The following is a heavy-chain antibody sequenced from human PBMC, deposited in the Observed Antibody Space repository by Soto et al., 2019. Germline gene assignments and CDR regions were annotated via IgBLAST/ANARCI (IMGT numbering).Heavy chain of an antibody. CDR2: IIPILGIA. Sequence: QVQLVQSGAEVKKPGSSVKVSCKASGGTFSSYTISWVRQAPGQGLEWMGRIIPILGIANYAQKFQGRVTITADKYTRTEYMERSRLKAKDTAVYYCARAPGMATISRPFDYWGQGTLVTVSS. D-gene: IGHD5-12*01. J-gene: IGHJ4*02. CDR1: GGTFSSYT. V-gene: IGHV1-69*02. CDR3: ARAPGMATISRPFDY.